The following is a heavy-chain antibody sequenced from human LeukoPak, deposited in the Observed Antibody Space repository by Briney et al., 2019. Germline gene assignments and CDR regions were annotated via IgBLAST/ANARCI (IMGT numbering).Heavy chain of an antibody. Sequence: SETLSLTCAVYGGSISSYYWSWIRQPPGKGLGWIGYIYYSGSTNYNPSLKSRVTISVDTSKNQFSLKLSSVTAADTAVYYCARDKGPGYYDSSGYYLGWFDPWGQGTLVTVSS. D-gene: IGHD3-22*01. CDR3: ARDKGPGYYDSSGYYLGWFDP. CDR2: IYYSGST. V-gene: IGHV4-59*01. J-gene: IGHJ5*02. CDR1: GGSISSYY.